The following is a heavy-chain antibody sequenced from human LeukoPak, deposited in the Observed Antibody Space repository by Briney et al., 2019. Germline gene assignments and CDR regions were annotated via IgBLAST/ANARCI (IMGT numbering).Heavy chain of an antibody. CDR1: GFTFSSYA. CDR3: ARDLWDH. CDR2: ISSSSNFI. Sequence: GGSLRLSYAASGFTFSSYAMIWVRQAPGKGLEWVSSISSSSNFIYYADSLKGRFTVSRDDAKNSLYLQMNSLRAEDTAVYYCARDLWDHWGQGTLVTVSS. J-gene: IGHJ4*02. V-gene: IGHV3-21*01.